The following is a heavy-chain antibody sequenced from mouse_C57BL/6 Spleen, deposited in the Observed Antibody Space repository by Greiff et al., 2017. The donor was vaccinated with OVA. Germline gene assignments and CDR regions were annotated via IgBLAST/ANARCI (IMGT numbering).Heavy chain of an antibody. CDR1: GYAFTNYL. CDR3: ARSGKYYGSSYFDY. CDR2: INPGSGGT. D-gene: IGHD1-1*01. V-gene: IGHV1-54*01. Sequence: QVQLQQSGAELVRPGTSVKVSCKASGYAFTNYLIEWVKQRPGQGLEWIGVINPGSGGTNYNEKFKGKATLTADKSSSTAYMQLSSLTSEDSAVYFCARSGKYYGSSYFDYWGQGTTLTVSS. J-gene: IGHJ2*01.